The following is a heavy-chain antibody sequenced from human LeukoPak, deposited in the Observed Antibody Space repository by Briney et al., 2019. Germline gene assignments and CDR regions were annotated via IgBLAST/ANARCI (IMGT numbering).Heavy chain of an antibody. CDR2: ISSSSSYI. V-gene: IGHV3-21*01. J-gene: IGHJ4*02. CDR3: ARAAGQLDDY. CDR1: GFTFSSYS. D-gene: IGHD6-13*01. Sequence: GGSLRLSCAASGFTFSSYSTNWVRQAPGKGLECVSSISSSSSYIYYADSVEGRFTISRDNAKNSLYLQMNSLRAEDTAVYYCARAAGQLDDYWGQGTLVTVSS.